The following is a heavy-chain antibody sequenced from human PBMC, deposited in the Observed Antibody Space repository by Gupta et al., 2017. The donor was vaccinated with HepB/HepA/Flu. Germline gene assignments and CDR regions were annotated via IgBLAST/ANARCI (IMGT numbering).Heavy chain of an antibody. J-gene: IGHJ6*02. Sequence: QVQLQQSGPGLVKPSQTLSLTCAISGDSVSSNSAAWNWLRQSPSRGLEWLGRTYYRSKWYNDYAVSVKSRITINPDTSKNQFSLQLNSVTPEDTAVYYCARSYVVVVAATSRYYYYGMDVWGQGTTVTVSS. CDR1: GDSVSSNSAA. D-gene: IGHD2-15*01. CDR2: TYYRSKWYN. CDR3: ARSYVVVVAATSRYYYYGMDV. V-gene: IGHV6-1*01.